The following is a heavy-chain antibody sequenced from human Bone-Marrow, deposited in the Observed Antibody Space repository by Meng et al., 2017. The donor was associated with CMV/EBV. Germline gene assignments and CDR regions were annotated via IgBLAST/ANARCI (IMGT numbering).Heavy chain of an antibody. CDR3: ARAKGGSDLRAFDI. CDR2: ISSSSYI. Sequence: GESLKISCAASGFTFSSYSMNWVRQAPGKGLEWVSSISSSSYIYYADSVKGRFTISRDNAKNSLYLQMNSLRAEDTAVYYCARAKGGSDLRAFDIWGQGTMVTVSS. V-gene: IGHV3-21*01. D-gene: IGHD1-26*01. J-gene: IGHJ3*02. CDR1: GFTFSSYS.